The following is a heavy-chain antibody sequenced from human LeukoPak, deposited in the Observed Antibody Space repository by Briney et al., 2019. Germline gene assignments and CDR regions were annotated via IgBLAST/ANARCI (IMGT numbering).Heavy chain of an antibody. V-gene: IGHV3-30*03. CDR1: GFTFSNYG. CDR2: TSQEGSKK. Sequence: AESLRLSCAASGFTFSNYGMHWVRQAPGKGLEWVAITSQEGSKKYYADSVKGRLTISRHNSKNTLYLDTKSLRAEDTAVYYCARQDSGGAYFYGMDVGGQGTTVTVSS. D-gene: IGHD1-26*01. CDR3: ARQDSGGAYFYGMDV. J-gene: IGHJ6*02.